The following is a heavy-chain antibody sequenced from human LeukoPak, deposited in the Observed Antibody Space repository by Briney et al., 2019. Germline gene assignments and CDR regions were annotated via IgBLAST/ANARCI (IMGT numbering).Heavy chain of an antibody. J-gene: IGHJ4*02. V-gene: IGHV4-59*04. CDR1: GGSISSYY. CDR2: IYYSGST. CDR3: ARQLWFGEYHFDY. D-gene: IGHD3-10*01. Sequence: SETLSLTCTVSGGSISSYYWSWIRQPPGKGLEWIGSIYYSGSTYYNPSLKSRVTISVDTSKNQLSLKLSSVTAADTAVYYCARQLWFGEYHFDYWGQGTLVTVSS.